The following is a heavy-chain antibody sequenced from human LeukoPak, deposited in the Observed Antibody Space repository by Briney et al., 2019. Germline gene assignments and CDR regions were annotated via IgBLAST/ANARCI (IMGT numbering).Heavy chain of an antibody. CDR3: AKDQSFGELLDGMDV. Sequence: GGSLRLSCAASGFTFSSYGMHWVRQAPGEGLEWEAVISYDGSNKYYADSVKGRFTISRDNSKNTLYLQMNSLRAEDTAVYYCAKDQSFGELLDGMDVWGQGTTVTVSS. V-gene: IGHV3-30*18. J-gene: IGHJ6*02. CDR2: ISYDGSNK. CDR1: GFTFSSYG. D-gene: IGHD3-10*01.